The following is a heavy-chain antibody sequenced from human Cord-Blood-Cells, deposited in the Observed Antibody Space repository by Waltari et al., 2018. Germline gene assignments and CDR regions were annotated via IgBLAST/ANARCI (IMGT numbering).Heavy chain of an antibody. CDR1: GGSFSGYY. Sequence: QVQLQQWGAGLLKPSETLSLTCAVYGGSFSGYYWSWIRQPPGKGLEWIGEINHSGSTNYNPSLKSRVTISVDTSKNQFSLKLSSVTAADTAVYYCCSSSWYPWSDYWGQGTLVTVSS. J-gene: IGHJ4*02. CDR3: CSSSWYPWSDY. D-gene: IGHD6-13*01. V-gene: IGHV4-34*01. CDR2: INHSGST.